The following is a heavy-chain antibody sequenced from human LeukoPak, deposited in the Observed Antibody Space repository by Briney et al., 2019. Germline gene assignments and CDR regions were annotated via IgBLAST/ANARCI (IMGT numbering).Heavy chain of an antibody. CDR2: IRYDGSNK. CDR3: AKDPQYYDFWSGSILYYFDY. D-gene: IGHD3-3*01. V-gene: IGHV3-30*02. J-gene: IGHJ4*02. CDR1: GFTFSSYG. Sequence: VGSLRLSCAASGFTFSSYGIHWVRQAPGKGLEWVAFIRYDGSNKYYADSVNGRFTISRDNSKNTLDLQMNSLRAEDTAVYYCAKDPQYYDFWSGSILYYFDYWGQGTLVTVSS.